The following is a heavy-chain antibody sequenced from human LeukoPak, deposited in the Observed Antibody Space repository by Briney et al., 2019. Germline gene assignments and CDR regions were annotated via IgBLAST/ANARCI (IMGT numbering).Heavy chain of an antibody. D-gene: IGHD2-21*01. CDR3: AREGDNTDALDN. CDR1: GFTFRWYW. J-gene: IGHJ4*02. Sequence: PGGSLRLSCAASGFTFRWYWMRWVRQAPGKGREWVANIKEDGSEKHYVDSVKDRFTISRDNAENSLYVQLNSLRAEDTAVYYCAREGDNTDALDNWGQGTLVTVSS. CDR2: IKEDGSEK. V-gene: IGHV3-7*04.